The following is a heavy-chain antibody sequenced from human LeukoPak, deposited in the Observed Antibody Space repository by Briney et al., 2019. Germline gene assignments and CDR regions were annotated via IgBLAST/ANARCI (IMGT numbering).Heavy chain of an antibody. Sequence: PGGSLTLSCAASGFTFCSYAMSWFRQAPGKGLEWVSAISGSGGSTYYADSVKGRFTISRDNSKNTLYLQMNSLRAEDTAVYYCAKDVFRGAEGATPFDYWGQGTLVTVSS. D-gene: IGHD1-26*01. CDR2: ISGSGGST. CDR1: GFTFCSYA. V-gene: IGHV3-23*01. CDR3: AKDVFRGAEGATPFDY. J-gene: IGHJ4*02.